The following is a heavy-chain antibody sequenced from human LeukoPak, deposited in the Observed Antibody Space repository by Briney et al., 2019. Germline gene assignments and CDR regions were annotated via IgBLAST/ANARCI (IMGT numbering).Heavy chain of an antibody. V-gene: IGHV3-43*01. J-gene: IGHJ4*02. CDR3: AKGKMVAAHFDY. Sequence: GGSLRLSCAASGLIFDDYTMHWVRQAPGKGLEWVSLISRNGAVTKYADSVRGRFTISRDNAKNSLYLQMNSLRAEDTALYYCAKGKMVAAHFDYWGQGTLVTVSS. D-gene: IGHD2-15*01. CDR1: GLIFDDYT. CDR2: ISRNGAVT.